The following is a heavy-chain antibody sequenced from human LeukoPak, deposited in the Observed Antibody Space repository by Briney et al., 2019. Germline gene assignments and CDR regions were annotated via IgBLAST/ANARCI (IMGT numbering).Heavy chain of an antibody. V-gene: IGHV3-30-3*01. CDR1: GFIFSNYV. D-gene: IGHD6-13*01. CDR2: ISYDGSNT. CDR3: ARSTGIKNYYGMDV. Sequence: GVSLLLYCAASGFIFSNYVIHWVRQAPGLVLELLAVISYDGSNTYYAESVKGRFTIARDNSKNTLYLQMNSLRAEDTAVYYCARSTGIKNYYGMDVWGQGTTVTVSS. J-gene: IGHJ6*02.